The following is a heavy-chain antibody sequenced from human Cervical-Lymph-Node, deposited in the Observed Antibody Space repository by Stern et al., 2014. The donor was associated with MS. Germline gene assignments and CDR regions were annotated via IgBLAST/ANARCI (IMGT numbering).Heavy chain of an antibody. Sequence: EVQLVESGPEVKRPGESLKISCQASGYTFTSYWIGWGRQMPGKGLESFTILFPGGSDIRSSPSFQAQVTISADKSSSTAYLQWNNLKASDTAIYYCARQRYFDYWGQGTLVTVSS. V-gene: IGHV5-51*01. CDR1: GYTFTSYW. CDR3: ARQRYFDY. CDR2: LFPGGSDI. J-gene: IGHJ4*02.